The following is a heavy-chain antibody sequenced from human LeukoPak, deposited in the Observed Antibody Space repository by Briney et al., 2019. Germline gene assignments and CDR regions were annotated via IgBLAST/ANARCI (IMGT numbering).Heavy chain of an antibody. V-gene: IGHV4-31*03. J-gene: IGHJ4*02. CDR3: AREALGYCSGGSCGGRVDY. CDR1: GGSISSGGYY. D-gene: IGHD2-15*01. CDR2: IYYSGST. Sequence: SETLSLTCTVSGGSISSGGYYWSWIRQHPGKGLEWIGYIYYSGSTYYNPPLKSRVTISVDTSKNQFSLKLSSVTAADTAVYYCAREALGYCSGGSCGGRVDYWGQGTLVTVSS.